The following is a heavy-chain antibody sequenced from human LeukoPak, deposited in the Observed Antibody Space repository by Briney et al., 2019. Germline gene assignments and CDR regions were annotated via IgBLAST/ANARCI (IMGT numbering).Heavy chain of an antibody. V-gene: IGHV1-8*01. CDR2: MNPNSGNT. Sequence: ASVKVSCKASVYTFTSYDMNWVRQATGQGLEWMGWMNPNSGNTGYAQKFQGRVTMTKNTSITTAYMELSSLRSEDTAVYYCARALSWTTESYYYMDVWRKGTTVTVSS. CDR3: ARALSWTTESYYYMDV. J-gene: IGHJ6*03. CDR1: VYTFTSYD. D-gene: IGHD3/OR15-3a*01.